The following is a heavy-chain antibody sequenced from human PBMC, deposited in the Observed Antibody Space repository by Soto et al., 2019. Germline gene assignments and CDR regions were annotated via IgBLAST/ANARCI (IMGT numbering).Heavy chain of an antibody. V-gene: IGHV4-31*03. D-gene: IGHD4-17*01. Sequence: TLSLTCTVSGGSILNGGHYWTWIRQPPGKGLEWIGKIFFSGNTHYNTALKSRLSFSVDRAKNQFSLNLTSVTAADKAIYYCARDTYGGMLDSWGPGTLVTVSS. CDR3: ARDTYGGMLDS. CDR2: IFFSGNT. CDR1: GGSILNGGHY. J-gene: IGHJ4*02.